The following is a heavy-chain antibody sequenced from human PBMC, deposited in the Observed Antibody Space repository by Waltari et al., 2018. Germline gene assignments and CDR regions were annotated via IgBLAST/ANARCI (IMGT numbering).Heavy chain of an antibody. V-gene: IGHV3-74*03. Sequence: EVQLVESGGALVQPGGSLRLSCATPGLTFSSYWMHWVRQAPVKGLMWVAQIESDESRTTYAESVKGRFTISRDNAKNTVYLQMNSLRDEDTAVYYCVRDEPGDGLDYWGQGTLVTVSS. J-gene: IGHJ4*02. CDR1: GLTFSSYW. CDR2: IESDESRT. CDR3: VRDEPGDGLDY. D-gene: IGHD7-27*01.